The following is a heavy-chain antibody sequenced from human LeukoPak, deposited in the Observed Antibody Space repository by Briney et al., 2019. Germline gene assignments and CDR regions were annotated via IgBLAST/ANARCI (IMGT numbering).Heavy chain of an antibody. D-gene: IGHD3-9*01. CDR1: GFTFSRYW. CDR2: IDSDGANR. Sequence: GGSLRLSCAASGFTFSRYWMHCVRQAPGKGLVWVSRIDSDGANRDYADSLKVRFTIPRDNANTTLYLQMNRLRVEHTAVYFCEGSATGLQDYWGQGSLVTVSS. V-gene: IGHV3-74*01. J-gene: IGHJ4*02. CDR3: EGSATGLQDY.